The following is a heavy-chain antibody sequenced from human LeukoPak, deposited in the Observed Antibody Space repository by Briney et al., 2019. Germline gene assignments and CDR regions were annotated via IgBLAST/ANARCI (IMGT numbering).Heavy chain of an antibody. CDR1: GFTFNNYA. Sequence: PGGSLRLSCAASGFTFNNYAMSWVRQAPGKGLDWISGISSSGGTTYYADSVKGRFTISRDNSKNTLYLQMNSLRAEDTAIYCCAKGSIAAAGTWGQGTLVTVSS. CDR3: AKGSIAAAGT. V-gene: IGHV3-23*01. J-gene: IGHJ4*02. D-gene: IGHD6-13*01. CDR2: ISSSGGTT.